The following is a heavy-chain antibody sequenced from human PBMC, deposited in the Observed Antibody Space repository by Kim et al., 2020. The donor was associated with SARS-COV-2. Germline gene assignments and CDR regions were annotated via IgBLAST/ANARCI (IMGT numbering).Heavy chain of an antibody. Sequence: GGSLRLSCAASGFTFSSYEMNWVRQAPGKGLEWVSYISSSGSTIYYADSVKGRFTISRDNAKNSLYLQMNSLRAEDTAVYYCARYHIKDYYYGMDVWGQGTTVTVSS. CDR1: GFTFSSYE. CDR2: ISSSGSTI. J-gene: IGHJ6*02. V-gene: IGHV3-48*03. CDR3: ARYHIKDYYYGMDV. D-gene: IGHD2-2*01.